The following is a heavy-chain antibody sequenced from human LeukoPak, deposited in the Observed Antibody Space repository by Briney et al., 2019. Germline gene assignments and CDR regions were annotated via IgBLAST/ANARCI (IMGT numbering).Heavy chain of an antibody. CDR1: GFTFSSYS. CDR3: AGGSLRFLEWLAYMDV. J-gene: IGHJ6*03. CDR2: ISSSSSYI. D-gene: IGHD3-3*01. Sequence: KPGGSLRLSCAASGFTFSSYSMNWVRQAPGKGLEWVSSISSSSSYIYYADSVKGRFTISRDNAKNSLYLQINSLRAEDTAVYYCAGGSLRFLEWLAYMDVWGKGTTVTVSS. V-gene: IGHV3-21*01.